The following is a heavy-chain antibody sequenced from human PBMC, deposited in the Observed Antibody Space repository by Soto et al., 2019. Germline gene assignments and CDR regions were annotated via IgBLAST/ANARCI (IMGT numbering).Heavy chain of an antibody. Sequence: SETLSLTCTVSGGSISSDSFYWAWIRQPPGKWLEWIGIIYYSGDTYYNPSLAGRLTMSVDTSNQFSLTLRSVTAADTALYYCARNQPQRYCSGGTCRPAYGMDVWGQGTTVTVSS. D-gene: IGHD2-15*01. CDR2: IYYSGDT. J-gene: IGHJ6*02. CDR3: ARNQPQRYCSGGTCRPAYGMDV. V-gene: IGHV4-39*01. CDR1: GGSISSDSFY.